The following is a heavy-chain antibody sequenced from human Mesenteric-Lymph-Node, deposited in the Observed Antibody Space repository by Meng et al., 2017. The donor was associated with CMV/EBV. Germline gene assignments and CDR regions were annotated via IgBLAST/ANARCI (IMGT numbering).Heavy chain of an antibody. CDR2: IYWDDDK. CDR3: AHSVVVVAATHTYYFDY. CDR1: SLSTSGVG. Sequence: SLSTSGVGVGGIRPPPGKALEWLALIYWDDDKRYSPSLKSRLTITKDTSKNQVVLTMTNMDPVDTSTYYCAHSVVVVAATHTYYFDYWGQGTLVTVSS. V-gene: IGHV2-5*02. J-gene: IGHJ4*02. D-gene: IGHD2-15*01.